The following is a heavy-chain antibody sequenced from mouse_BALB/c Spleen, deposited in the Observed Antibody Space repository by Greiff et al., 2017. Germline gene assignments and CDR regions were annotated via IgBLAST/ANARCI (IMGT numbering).Heavy chain of an antibody. D-gene: IGHD2-1*01. Sequence: DVQLQESGPGLVKPSQSLSLTCTVTGYSITSDYAWNWIRQFPGNKLEWMGYISYSGSTSYNPSLKSRISITRDTSKNQFFLQLNSVTTEDTATYYCALGNYGDYWGQGTLVTVSA. J-gene: IGHJ3*01. CDR3: ALGNYGDY. CDR1: GYSITSDYA. V-gene: IGHV3-2*02. CDR2: ISYSGST.